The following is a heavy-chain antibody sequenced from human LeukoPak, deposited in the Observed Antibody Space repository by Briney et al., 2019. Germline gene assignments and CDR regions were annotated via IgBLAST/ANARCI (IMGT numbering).Heavy chain of an antibody. CDR2: IYHSGST. CDR1: GYSISSGYY. D-gene: IGHD3-22*01. V-gene: IGHV4-38-2*01. Sequence: SETLSLTCAVSGYSISSGYYWGWIRQPPGKGLEWIGSIYHSGSTYYNPSLKSRVTISVDTSKNQFSLKLSSVTAADTAVYYCARSVYYDSSGYYFPARWFDPWGQGTLVSVTS. J-gene: IGHJ5*02. CDR3: ARSVYYDSSGYYFPARWFDP.